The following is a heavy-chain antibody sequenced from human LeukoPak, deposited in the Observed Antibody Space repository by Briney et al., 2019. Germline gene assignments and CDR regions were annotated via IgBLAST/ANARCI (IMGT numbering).Heavy chain of an antibody. CDR2: IWYDGSNK. D-gene: IGHD2-2*01. CDR1: GFTFSSYG. CDR3: ARATTPMLAFDI. V-gene: IGHV3-33*01. Sequence: GGSLRLSCAASGFTFSSYGMHWVRQAPGKRLEWVAVIWYDGSNKYYADSVKGRFTISRDNSKNTLYLQMNSLRAEDTAVYYCARATTPMLAFDIWGQGTMVTVSS. J-gene: IGHJ3*02.